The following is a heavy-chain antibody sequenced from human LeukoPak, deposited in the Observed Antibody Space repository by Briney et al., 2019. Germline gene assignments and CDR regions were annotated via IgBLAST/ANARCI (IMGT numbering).Heavy chain of an antibody. J-gene: IGHJ1*01. CDR1: GYKYHAYW. D-gene: IGHD6-19*01. Sequence: GESLKISCKGSGYKYHAYWIGWVRQMPGKGLEWMGIIYPVDSDTRYSPSFQGQVTISIDKSIGTAYLQWSSLKASDTAIYYCARQAVYTSALDFWGRGPLVPVS. CDR2: IYPVDSDT. V-gene: IGHV5-51*01. CDR3: ARQAVYTSALDF.